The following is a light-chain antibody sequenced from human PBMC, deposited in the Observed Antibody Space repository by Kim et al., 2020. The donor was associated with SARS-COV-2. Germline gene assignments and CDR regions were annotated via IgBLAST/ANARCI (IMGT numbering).Light chain of an antibody. V-gene: IGKV3-20*01. J-gene: IGKJ1*01. CDR1: QSVSSSH. CDR2: GAS. CDR3: QQYDTSPVT. Sequence: EIVLTQSPGTLSLSAGERATLSCRASQSVSSSHLAWYQQKPGQAPRLLIYGASSRATGIPDRFSGSGSGTDFTLTISRLEPEDFAVYFCQQYDTSPVTFGQGTKVDIK.